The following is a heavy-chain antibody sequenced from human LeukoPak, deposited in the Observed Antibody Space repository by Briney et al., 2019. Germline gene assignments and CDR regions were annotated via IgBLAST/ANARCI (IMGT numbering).Heavy chain of an antibody. V-gene: IGHV3-23*01. CDR3: ARVGGYNSYFDY. CDR1: GFTFTKYA. J-gene: IGHJ4*02. Sequence: GGTLRLSCAASGFTFTKYAMSWVRQAAGKGLEWVSAIGGSGTKTFYAESVKGRFTISRDNSKNTLYLQMNSLRDEDTAVYYCARVGGYNSYFDYWGQGSLVTVSS. D-gene: IGHD5-24*01. CDR2: IGGSGTKT.